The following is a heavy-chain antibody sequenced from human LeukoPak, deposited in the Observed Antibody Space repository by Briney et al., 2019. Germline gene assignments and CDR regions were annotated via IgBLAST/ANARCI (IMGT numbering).Heavy chain of an antibody. CDR3: AREVLRYDFWSGYLGVFDY. CDR1: GGSISSYY. J-gene: IGHJ4*02. V-gene: IGHV4-34*01. D-gene: IGHD3-3*01. Sequence: SETLSLTCTVSGGSISSYYWSWIRQPPGKGLEWIGEINHSGSTNYNPSLKSRVTISVDTSKNQFSLKLSSVTAADTAVYYCAREVLRYDFWSGYLGVFDYWGQGTLVTVSS. CDR2: INHSGST.